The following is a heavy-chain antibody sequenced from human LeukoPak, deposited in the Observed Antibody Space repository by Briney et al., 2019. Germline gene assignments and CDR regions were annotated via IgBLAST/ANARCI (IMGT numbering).Heavy chain of an antibody. CDR3: ARDAYLRGVPDGFFDY. CDR1: GFTFSSYA. Sequence: PGGSLRLSCAASGFTFSSYAFHWVRQAPGKGLEWVAGISYDGSQYYYGDSVKGRFTISRDNSRNTLDLQLNSLTADDTAVYYCARDAYLRGVPDGFFDYWGQGALVTVSS. J-gene: IGHJ4*02. V-gene: IGHV3-30*04. CDR2: ISYDGSQY. D-gene: IGHD3-10*02.